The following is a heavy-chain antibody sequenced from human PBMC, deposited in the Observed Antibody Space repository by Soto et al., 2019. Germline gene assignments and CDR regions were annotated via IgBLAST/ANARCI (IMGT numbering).Heavy chain of an antibody. CDR3: ARRGPIAVADYYGMDV. CDR1: GGSISSSSYY. D-gene: IGHD6-19*01. Sequence: SETLSLTCTVSGGSISSSSYYWGWIRQPPGKGLEWIGSIYYSGSTYYNPSLKSRVTISVDTSKNLFSLKLSSVTAADTAVYYCARRGPIAVADYYGMDVWGQGTTVTVSS. CDR2: IYYSGST. V-gene: IGHV4-39*01. J-gene: IGHJ6*02.